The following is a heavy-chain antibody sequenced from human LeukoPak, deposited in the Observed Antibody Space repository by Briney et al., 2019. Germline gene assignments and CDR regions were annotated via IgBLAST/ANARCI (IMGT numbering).Heavy chain of an antibody. J-gene: IGHJ4*02. Sequence: GGPLRLSCAASGFTFSSYWMSWVRQAPGKGLEWVANIKQDGSEKYYVDSVKGRFTISRDNAKNSLYLQMNSLRAEDTAVYYCARDRGVVLGYCSGGSCYEVGGFDYWGQGTLGTVSS. CDR3: ARDRGVVLGYCSGGSCYEVGGFDY. D-gene: IGHD2-15*01. CDR1: GFTFSSYW. V-gene: IGHV3-7*04. CDR2: IKQDGSEK.